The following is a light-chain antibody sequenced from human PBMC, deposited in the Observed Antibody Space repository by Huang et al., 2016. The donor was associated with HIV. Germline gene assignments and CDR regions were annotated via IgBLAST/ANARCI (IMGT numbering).Light chain of an antibody. CDR2: DTS. CDR1: QSVRSY. Sequence: EIVLTQSPATLSLSPGETATLPCRASQSVRSYLAWYQHKPGQAPRRLIYDTSIRASGVPGRISGGGSGTDFTLTISGLEPEDFAVYYCQQRSNWPLTFGGGTKVEI. CDR3: QQRSNWPLT. V-gene: IGKV3-11*01. J-gene: IGKJ4*01.